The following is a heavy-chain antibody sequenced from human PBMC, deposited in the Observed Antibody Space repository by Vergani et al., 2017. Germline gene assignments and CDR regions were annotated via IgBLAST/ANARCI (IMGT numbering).Heavy chain of an antibody. Sequence: QVQLQQWGAGLLKPSETLSLTCAVYGGSISSYYWSWIRQPPGKGLEWIGYIYYSGSTNYNPSLKSRVTISVDTSKNQFSLKLSSVTAADTAVYYCARDGTIAAAGRTFDYYYYYMDVWGKGTTVTVSS. CDR1: GGSISSYY. J-gene: IGHJ6*03. V-gene: IGHV4-59*01. CDR2: IYYSGST. D-gene: IGHD6-13*01. CDR3: ARDGTIAAAGRTFDYYYYYMDV.